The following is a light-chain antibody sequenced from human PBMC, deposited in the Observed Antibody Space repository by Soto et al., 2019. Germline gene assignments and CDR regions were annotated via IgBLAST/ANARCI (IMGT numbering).Light chain of an antibody. CDR3: CSYAGSYFFV. J-gene: IGLJ1*01. V-gene: IGLV2-11*01. CDR2: DVT. Sequence: QSALTQPPSVSGSPGQSVTISCTGTSSDVGGYNYVSWYQQHPGKAPKLILYDVTERPSGVPDRFSGSKSGNTASLTISGLQAEDEPDYHCCSYAGSYFFVFGTGTKVTVL. CDR1: SSDVGGYNY.